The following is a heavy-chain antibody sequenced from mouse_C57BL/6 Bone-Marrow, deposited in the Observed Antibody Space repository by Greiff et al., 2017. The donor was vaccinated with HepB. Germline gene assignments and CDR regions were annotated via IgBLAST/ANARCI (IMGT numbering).Heavy chain of an antibody. D-gene: IGHD2-4*01. CDR1: GYTFTSYW. Sequence: VQLQQPGAELVMPGASVKLSCKASGYTFTSYWMHWVKQRPGQGLEWIGEIDPSDSYTNYTQKFKGKSTLAVDKSSSTAYMQLSSLTSEDSAVYYCARRGLRHYFDYWGQGTTLTVSS. J-gene: IGHJ2*01. CDR2: IDPSDSYT. V-gene: IGHV1-69*01. CDR3: ARRGLRHYFDY.